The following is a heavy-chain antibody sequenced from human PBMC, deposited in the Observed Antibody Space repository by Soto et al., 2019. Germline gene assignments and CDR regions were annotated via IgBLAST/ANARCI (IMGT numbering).Heavy chain of an antibody. D-gene: IGHD3-10*01. CDR2: IYPDESDT. CDR1: GYSFTKYW. Sequence: GESLKISCKGSGYSFTKYWIGWVRQMPGKGLEWMAIIYPDESDTRYNPSFQGQVTISADKSISTAYLQWSSLKASDTAMYYCARSMVRGVIYSYYGMDVWGQGTTVTVSS. J-gene: IGHJ6*02. V-gene: IGHV5-51*01. CDR3: ARSMVRGVIYSYYGMDV.